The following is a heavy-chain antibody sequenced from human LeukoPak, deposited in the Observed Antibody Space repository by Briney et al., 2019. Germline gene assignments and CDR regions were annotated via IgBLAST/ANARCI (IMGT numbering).Heavy chain of an antibody. J-gene: IGHJ4*02. V-gene: IGHV3-23*01. D-gene: IGHD5-18*01. CDR3: APDVDTAMASFDY. CDR2: ISGSGGST. Sequence: GGSLRLSCAASGFTFSSYAMSWVRQAPGKGLEWVSAISGSGGSTYYADSVKGRFTVSRDNSKNTLYLQMNSLRAEDTAVYYCAPDVDTAMASFDYWGQGTLVTVSS. CDR1: GFTFSSYA.